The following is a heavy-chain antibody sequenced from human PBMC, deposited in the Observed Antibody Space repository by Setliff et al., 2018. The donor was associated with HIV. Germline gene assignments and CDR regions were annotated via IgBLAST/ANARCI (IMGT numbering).Heavy chain of an antibody. CDR2: INNGDRT. D-gene: IGHD2-8*02. J-gene: IGHJ4*02. V-gene: IGHV4-34*01. CDR1: GGSFSGYS. Sequence: PSETLSLTCAVYGGSFSGYSWSWIRQPPGKGLEWIGEINNGDRTAYNPSLKSRVTISVDTSKNQFSLKLNSVTAADTAVYYCTVYNTGSSKDHYWGQGTPVTVSS. CDR3: TVYNTGSSKDHY.